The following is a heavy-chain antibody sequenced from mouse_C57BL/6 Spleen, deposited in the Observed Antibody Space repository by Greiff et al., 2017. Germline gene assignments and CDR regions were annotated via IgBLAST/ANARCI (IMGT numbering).Heavy chain of an antibody. Sequence: EVKLQQSGPELVKPGASVKIPCKASGYTFTDYNMDWVKQSHGKSLEWIGDINPNNGGTIYNQKFKGKATLTVDKSSSTAYMELRSLTSEDTAVYYCARSSNYEDYYAMDYWGQGTSVTVSS. J-gene: IGHJ4*01. CDR3: ARSSNYEDYYAMDY. D-gene: IGHD2-5*01. CDR1: GYTFTDYN. V-gene: IGHV1-18*01. CDR2: INPNNGGT.